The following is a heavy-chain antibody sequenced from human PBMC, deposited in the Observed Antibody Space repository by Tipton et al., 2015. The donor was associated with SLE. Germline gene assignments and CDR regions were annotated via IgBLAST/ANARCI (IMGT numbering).Heavy chain of an antibody. J-gene: IGHJ6*02. CDR2: IYYSGST. CDR3: ATAADESHYYYYYHGMDV. V-gene: IGHV4-59*08. D-gene: IGHD6-25*01. CDR1: GGSFSGYY. Sequence: LRLSCAVYGGSFSGYYWSWIRQPPGKGLEWIGYIYYSGSTNYNPSLKSRGTISVDTSKNQFSLKLSSVTAADTAVYYCATAADESHYYYYYHGMDVWGQGTTVTVSS.